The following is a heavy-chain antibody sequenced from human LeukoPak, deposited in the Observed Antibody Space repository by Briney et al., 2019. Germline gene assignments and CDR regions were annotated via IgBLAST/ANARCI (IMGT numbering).Heavy chain of an antibody. J-gene: IGHJ4*02. CDR1: GYSFTSYW. V-gene: IGHV5-51*01. Sequence: GESLKISCKGSGYSFTSYWIGWVRQMPEKGLEWMGIIYPGDSDTTYSPSFQGQVTISADKSISTAYLQWSSLKAADTAMYYCVRQRSSRDRFDYWGQGTLVTVSS. CDR3: VRQRSSRDRFDY. D-gene: IGHD3-10*01. CDR2: IYPGDSDT.